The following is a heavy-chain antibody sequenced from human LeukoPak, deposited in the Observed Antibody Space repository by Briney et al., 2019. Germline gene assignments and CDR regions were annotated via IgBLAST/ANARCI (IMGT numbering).Heavy chain of an antibody. CDR2: ISSSSSYT. CDR3: AKQLGYCSDGSCYFPY. J-gene: IGHJ4*02. D-gene: IGHD2-15*01. V-gene: IGHV3-21*04. CDR1: GFTSSSYS. Sequence: PGGSLRLSCAASGFTSSSYSMNWVRQAPGKGLEWVSSISSSSSYTYYADSVQGRFTISRDNSKSTLCLQMNSLRAEDTAVYYCAKQLGYCSDGSCYFPYWGQGTLVTVSS.